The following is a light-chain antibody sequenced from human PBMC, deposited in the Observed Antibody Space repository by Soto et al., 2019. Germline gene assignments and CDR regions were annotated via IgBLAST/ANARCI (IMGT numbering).Light chain of an antibody. CDR2: KAS. CDR1: QTISSW. J-gene: IGKJ1*01. CDR3: QHYNSYSEA. Sequence: DIKVTQSPSTLSGSVGDRVTITCRASQTISSWLAWYQQKPGKAPKRLIYKASTLKSGVPSRFSGSGSGTEFTLTISSLQPDDFATYYCQHYNSYSEAFGQGTKVDIK. V-gene: IGKV1-5*03.